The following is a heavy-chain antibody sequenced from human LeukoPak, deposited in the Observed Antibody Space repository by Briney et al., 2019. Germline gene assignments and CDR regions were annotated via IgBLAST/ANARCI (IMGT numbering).Heavy chain of an antibody. J-gene: IGHJ5*02. Sequence: ASVKVSCKASGYTFTDYYMHWVRQAPGQGLEWMGWINPNSGGTNYAQKFQGRVTMTRDTSISTAYMELSRLRSDDTAVYYCARNLEYSSSSGGWFDPWGQGTLVTVSS. V-gene: IGHV1-2*02. CDR1: GYTFTDYY. D-gene: IGHD6-6*01. CDR3: ARNLEYSSSSGGWFDP. CDR2: INPNSGGT.